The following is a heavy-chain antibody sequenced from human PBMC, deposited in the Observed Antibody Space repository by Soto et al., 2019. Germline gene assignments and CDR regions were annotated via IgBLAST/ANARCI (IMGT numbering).Heavy chain of an antibody. V-gene: IGHV4-59*01. CDR2: IYYSGST. J-gene: IGHJ4*02. CDR1: GGSISSYY. Sequence: SETLSLTCTVSGGSISSYYWSWIRQPPGKGLEWIGYIYYSGSTNYNPSLKSRVTISVDTSKNQFSLKLSSVTAADTAVCYCARVVDEVATIFDYWGQGTLVTVSS. D-gene: IGHD5-12*01. CDR3: ARVVDEVATIFDY.